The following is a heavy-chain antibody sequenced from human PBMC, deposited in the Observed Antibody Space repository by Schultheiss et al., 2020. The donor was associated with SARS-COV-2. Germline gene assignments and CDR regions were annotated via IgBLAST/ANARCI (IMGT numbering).Heavy chain of an antibody. Sequence: GGSLRLSFAASGFTFSSYWMSWVRQAPGKGLEWVANIKQDGSEKYYVDSVKGRFTISRDNSKNTLYLQMNSLRTEDTDVYYCARVIIAAAVYWGQGTLVTVSS. V-gene: IGHV3-7*01. CDR1: GFTFSSYW. D-gene: IGHD6-13*01. CDR2: IKQDGSEK. CDR3: ARVIIAAAVY. J-gene: IGHJ4*02.